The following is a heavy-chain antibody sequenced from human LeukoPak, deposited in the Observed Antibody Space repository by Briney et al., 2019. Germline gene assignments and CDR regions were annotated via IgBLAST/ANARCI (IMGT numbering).Heavy chain of an antibody. V-gene: IGHV1-18*01. J-gene: IGHJ4*02. Sequence: ASVKVSCKASGYTFTSYGISWVRQAPGQGLEWMGWISAYNGNTNYAQKLQGRVTMTTDTSTSTAYMELKSLRSDDTAVYYCAREAWNTLAARTVFDYWGQGTLVTVSS. CDR1: GYTFTSYG. CDR2: ISAYNGNT. D-gene: IGHD6-6*01. CDR3: AREAWNTLAARTVFDY.